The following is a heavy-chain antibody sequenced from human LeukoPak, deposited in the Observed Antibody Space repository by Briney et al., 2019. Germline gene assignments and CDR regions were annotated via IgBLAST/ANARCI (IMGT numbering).Heavy chain of an antibody. V-gene: IGHV3-23*01. Sequence: PGGSLRLSCAASGFIFNTYAMSWVRQAPGKGLEWISGISGSGGTTYYADSVKGRFTISRANARDTLYLQMNSLRAEDTAVYYCAKTRTDYGDYGGGFDYWGQGTLVTVSS. CDR3: AKTRTDYGDYGGGFDY. CDR1: GFIFNTYA. D-gene: IGHD4-17*01. J-gene: IGHJ4*02. CDR2: ISGSGGTT.